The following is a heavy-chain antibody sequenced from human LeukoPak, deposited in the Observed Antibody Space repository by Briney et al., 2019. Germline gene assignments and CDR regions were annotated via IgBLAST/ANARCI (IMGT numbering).Heavy chain of an antibody. D-gene: IGHD5-12*01. J-gene: IGHJ4*02. Sequence: SETLSLTCTVSGGSISSCYWSWIRQPPGKGLEWIGYIYYSGSTNYNPSLKSRVTISVDTSKNQFSPKLSSVTAADTAVYYCARVWSGYDSSGYYYFDHWGQGTLVTVSS. CDR1: GGSISSCY. CDR2: IYYSGST. V-gene: IGHV4-59*01. CDR3: ARVWSGYDSSGYYYFDH.